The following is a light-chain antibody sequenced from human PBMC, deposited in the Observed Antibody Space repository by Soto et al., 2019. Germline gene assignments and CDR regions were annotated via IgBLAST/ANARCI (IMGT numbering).Light chain of an antibody. CDR2: LGS. CDR1: QSLLHSNGYNY. V-gene: IGKV2-28*01. J-gene: IGKJ3*01. Sequence: DIVMTQSPLSLPVTPGEPASISCRSSQSLLHSNGYNYLDWYLQKPGQSPQLLIYLGSNRASGVPDRFSGSGSGTDFTLKISRVEAEDVGVYYCMQALQTPLFTFGPGTKVDIE. CDR3: MQALQTPLFT.